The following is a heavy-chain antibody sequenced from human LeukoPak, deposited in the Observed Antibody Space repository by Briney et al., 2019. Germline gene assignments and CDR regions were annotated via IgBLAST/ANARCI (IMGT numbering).Heavy chain of an antibody. CDR3: ARDPVALFPYFDY. D-gene: IGHD2-21*01. V-gene: IGHV1-2*02. Sequence: ASVKVSCKTSGYTFTDYYMHWVRQAPGQGLEWMGWINPKNGGTKYAQKFQGRVTMTRDTSVTTAYMELSRLTSDDTAVYFCARDPVALFPYFDYWGQGALVTVSS. CDR1: GYTFTDYY. J-gene: IGHJ4*02. CDR2: INPKNGGT.